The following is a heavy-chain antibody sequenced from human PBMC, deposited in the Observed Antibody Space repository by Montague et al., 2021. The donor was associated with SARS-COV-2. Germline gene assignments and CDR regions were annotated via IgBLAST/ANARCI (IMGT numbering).Heavy chain of an antibody. CDR1: GFTFTSYS. CDR2: VSFNGAKQ. D-gene: IGHD1-1*01. CDR3: ARVKTGPYVPIDF. Sequence: SLRLSCAASGFTFTSYSMHWVCQAPGKGLEWLAIVSFNGAKQYYADSVNGRFTISRDNSKNTLFLQMNSLRAEDTAVYFCARVKTGPYVPIDFWGQGTLVTVSS. V-gene: IGHV3-30*04. J-gene: IGHJ4*02.